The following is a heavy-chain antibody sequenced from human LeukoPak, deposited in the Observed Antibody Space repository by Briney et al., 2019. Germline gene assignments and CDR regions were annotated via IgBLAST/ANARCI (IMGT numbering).Heavy chain of an antibody. J-gene: IGHJ6*03. CDR2: IYYSGST. CDR3: ARLYRPIGESYMDV. Sequence: PSETLSLTCTVSGGSISSYYWTWIRQPPGKGLEWIGFIYYSGSTNHNPSLKSRVTISVDTSKNQFSLKLSSVTAADTAVYYCARLYRPIGESYMDVWGKGTTVTVSS. V-gene: IGHV4-59*08. D-gene: IGHD3-10*01. CDR1: GGSISSYY.